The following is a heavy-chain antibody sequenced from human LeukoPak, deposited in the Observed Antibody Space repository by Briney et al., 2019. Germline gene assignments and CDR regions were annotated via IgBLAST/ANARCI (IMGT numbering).Heavy chain of an antibody. D-gene: IGHD3-16*01. J-gene: IGHJ6*04. CDR1: GDSISSSRYY. V-gene: IGHV4-39*01. CDR2: ASYSGSP. Sequence: KASETLSLTCTVSGDSISSSRYYWGWIRQPPGKGLEWIGSASYSGSPYYNPSLKSRVITSVDTSKNQFSLRLSSVTATDTAMYYCARHPLRSSGGVWGKGTTVIISS. CDR3: ARHPLRSSGGV.